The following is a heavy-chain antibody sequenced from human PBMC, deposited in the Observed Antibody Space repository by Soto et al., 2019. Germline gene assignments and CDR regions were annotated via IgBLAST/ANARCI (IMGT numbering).Heavy chain of an antibody. V-gene: IGHV3-15*01. D-gene: IGHD1-26*01. CDR1: GFNFNNAW. CDR3: AAGANFDI. Sequence: VHLMESGGGLVKPGGSLRLSCEGSGFNFNNAWLSWVRQVPEKGLEWVGRIKRTIDGGTTEYAAPVKGRFTMSRDDSKTTMFLQMNGLETEDTAVYYCAAGANFDIWGQGTMVTVSS. J-gene: IGHJ3*02. CDR2: IKRTIDGGTT.